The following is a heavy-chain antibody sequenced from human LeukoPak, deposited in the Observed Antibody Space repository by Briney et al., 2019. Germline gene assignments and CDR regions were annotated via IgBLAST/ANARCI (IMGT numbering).Heavy chain of an antibody. CDR2: ISGSGNNT. CDR3: AKDASKIGSYFYFDY. J-gene: IGHJ4*01. D-gene: IGHD3-10*01. CDR1: GFSFTTYA. Sequence: PGGSLRLSCAASGFSFTTYAMNWVRQAPGKGLEWVSSISGSGNNTYYADSVKGRFTISRDNSKNTLYLQMNSLRAEDTAVYYCAKDASKIGSYFYFDYWGQGTLVTVSS. V-gene: IGHV3-23*01.